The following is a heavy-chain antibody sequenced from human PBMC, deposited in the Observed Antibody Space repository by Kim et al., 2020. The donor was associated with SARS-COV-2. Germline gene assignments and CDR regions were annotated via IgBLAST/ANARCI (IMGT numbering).Heavy chain of an antibody. J-gene: IGHJ4*02. CDR2: ISSSSSYI. V-gene: IGHV3-21*01. CDR3: ARGDYVWGSYRYSEVGYFDY. D-gene: IGHD3-16*02. Sequence: GGSLRLSCAASGFTFSSYSMNWVRQAPGKGLEWASSISSSSSYIYYADSVKGRFTISRDNAKNSLYLQMNSLRAEDTAVYYCARGDYVWGSYRYSEVGYFDYWGQGTLVTVSS. CDR1: GFTFSSYS.